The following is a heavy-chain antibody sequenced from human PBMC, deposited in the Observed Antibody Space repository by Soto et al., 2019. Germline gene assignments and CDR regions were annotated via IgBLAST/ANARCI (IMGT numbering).Heavy chain of an antibody. CDR3: ARPQRIQLWASGMDV. J-gene: IGHJ6*02. D-gene: IGHD5-18*01. V-gene: IGHV1-69*13. CDR1: GGTFSSYV. CDR2: IIPVFGTV. Sequence: SVKVSCKASGGTFSSYVISWVRQAPGQGLEWMGGIIPVFGTVNYAQKFQGRVTITADESTTTAYMELRSLRSEDAAVYYCARPQRIQLWASGMDVWGQGTTVTVSS.